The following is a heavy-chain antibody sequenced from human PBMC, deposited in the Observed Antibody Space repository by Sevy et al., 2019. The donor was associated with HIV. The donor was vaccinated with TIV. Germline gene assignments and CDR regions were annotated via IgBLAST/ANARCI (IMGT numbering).Heavy chain of an antibody. CDR3: ARLGWERVDDYGGNWDY. Sequence: ASVKVSCKASGYAFSSYGISWVRQAPGQGLEWMGWISAYNYKTNYAQNLQGRVTVTTDATTSTAYMVLRSLGSDDTAVYYGARLGWERVDDYGGNWDYWGQGTLVTVSS. V-gene: IGHV1-18*04. J-gene: IGHJ4*02. CDR2: ISAYNYKT. CDR1: GYAFSSYG. D-gene: IGHD4-17*01.